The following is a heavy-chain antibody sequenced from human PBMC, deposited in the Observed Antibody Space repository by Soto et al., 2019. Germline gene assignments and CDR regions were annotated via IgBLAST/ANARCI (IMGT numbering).Heavy chain of an antibody. J-gene: IGHJ4*02. CDR2: IYYSGST. D-gene: IGHD3-22*01. Sequence: SETLSLTCTVSGGSISSYYWSWIRQPPGKGLEWIGYIYYSGSTNYNPSLKSRVTISVDTSKNQFSLKLSSVTAADTAVYYCARSIEVDLYRWYFDYWGQGTLVTVSS. CDR3: ARSIEVDLYRWYFDY. CDR1: GGSISSYY. V-gene: IGHV4-59*01.